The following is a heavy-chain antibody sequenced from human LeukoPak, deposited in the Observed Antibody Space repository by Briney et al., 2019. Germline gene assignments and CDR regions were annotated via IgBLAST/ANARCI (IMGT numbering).Heavy chain of an antibody. CDR3: TSLATVTREAFDY. D-gene: IGHD4-17*01. CDR2: IRSKAYGGTT. J-gene: IGHJ4*02. CDR1: GFTFGDYA. Sequence: GGSLRLSCTASGFTFGDYAMSWFRQAPGKGLEWVGFIRSKAYGGTTEYAASVNGRFTISRDDSKSIAYLQMNSLKTEDTAVYYCTSLATVTREAFDYWGQGTLVTVSS. V-gene: IGHV3-49*03.